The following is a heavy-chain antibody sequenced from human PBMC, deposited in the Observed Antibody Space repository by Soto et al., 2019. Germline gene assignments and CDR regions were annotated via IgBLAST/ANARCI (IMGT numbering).Heavy chain of an antibody. D-gene: IGHD2-15*01. J-gene: IGHJ4*02. CDR3: ASGGGWSFDS. CDR2: IKQDGSDK. Sequence: EAQLVESGGGLVQPGGSLRLSCSASGFNFNQYWMSWVRQAPGKGLEWVANIKQDGSDKNYVGSVRGRFTISRDNAKNSPHLQMDILRVEDTALYYCASGGGWSFDSWGQGTLVTVSS. V-gene: IGHV3-7*01. CDR1: GFNFNQYW.